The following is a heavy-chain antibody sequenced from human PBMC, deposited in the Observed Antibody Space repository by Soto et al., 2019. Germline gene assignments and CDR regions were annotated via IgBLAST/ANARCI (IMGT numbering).Heavy chain of an antibody. J-gene: IGHJ4*02. Sequence: PGGSLRLSCAASGFTFSRNAMSWVRQAPGKGLEWVTTISGSGASTYYADSVKGRFTISRDNSKNTLYLQMNTLRAEDTAVYYCAKDDQLLCPDYWGQGTLVTVSS. CDR1: GFTFSRNA. V-gene: IGHV3-23*01. D-gene: IGHD2-2*01. CDR2: ISGSGAST. CDR3: AKDDQLLCPDY.